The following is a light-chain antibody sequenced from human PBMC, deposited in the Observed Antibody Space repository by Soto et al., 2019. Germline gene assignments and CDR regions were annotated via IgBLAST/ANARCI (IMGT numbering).Light chain of an antibody. Sequence: EIVMTQSPATLSVSPGERATLSCRASQSVSNNLAWYQQKPGQAPRLLIYGASTMATGLTARFSGSGSGTDFTLTISSLQSEDFAVYYCQQYNNWPPWTFGQGTKVEIK. CDR2: GAS. CDR1: QSVSNN. CDR3: QQYNNWPPWT. V-gene: IGKV3-15*01. J-gene: IGKJ1*01.